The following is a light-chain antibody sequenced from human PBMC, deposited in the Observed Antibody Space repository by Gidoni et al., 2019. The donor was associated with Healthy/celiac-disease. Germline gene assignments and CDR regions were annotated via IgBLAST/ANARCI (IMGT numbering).Light chain of an antibody. CDR3: QQRSNGLT. CDR2: DAS. Sequence: EIVLTQSPATLSLSPGERATLSCRASQSVSSYLAWYQQKPGQAPSLLLYDASNRATGIPARFSGSGSGTDFTLTISSLEPEDFAVYYSQQRSNGLTFGGGTKVEIK. J-gene: IGKJ4*01. V-gene: IGKV3-11*01. CDR1: QSVSSY.